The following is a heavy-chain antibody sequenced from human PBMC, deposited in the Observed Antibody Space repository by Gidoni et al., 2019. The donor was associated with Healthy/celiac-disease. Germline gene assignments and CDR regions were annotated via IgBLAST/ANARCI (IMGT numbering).Heavy chain of an antibody. CDR2: ISTSSSYI. Sequence: EVQLVESGGGLVKPGGSLRLSCAASGFTFSSSSMNWVRQAPGKGLDCVSSISTSSSYIYYVASVKGRFTISRYNAKNSLYLQMNSLRAEDTAVYYCARDSNDFWSGYFGGGRPLGYYYGMDVWGQGTTVTVSS. CDR1: GFTFSSSS. J-gene: IGHJ6*02. D-gene: IGHD3-3*01. V-gene: IGHV3-21*01. CDR3: ARDSNDFWSGYFGGGRPLGYYYGMDV.